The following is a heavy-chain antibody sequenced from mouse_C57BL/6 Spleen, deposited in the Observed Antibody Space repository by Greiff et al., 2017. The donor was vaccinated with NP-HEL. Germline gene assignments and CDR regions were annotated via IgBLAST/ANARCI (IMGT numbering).Heavy chain of an antibody. D-gene: IGHD2-4*01. CDR2: IYPSDSET. Sequence: QVQLQQPGAELVRPGSSVKLSCKASGYTFTSYWMDWVKQRPGQGLEWIGNIYPSDSETHYNQKFKDKATLTVDKSSSTAYMQLSSLTSEDSAVYYCARSDYDYDKGDYWGQGTTLTVSS. V-gene: IGHV1-61*01. CDR3: ARSDYDYDKGDY. J-gene: IGHJ2*01. CDR1: GYTFTSYW.